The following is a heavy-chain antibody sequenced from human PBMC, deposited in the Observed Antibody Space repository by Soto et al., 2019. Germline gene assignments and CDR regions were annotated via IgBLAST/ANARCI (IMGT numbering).Heavy chain of an antibody. D-gene: IGHD6-19*01. Sequence: EASVKVSCKTSGYTFTNYGISWVRQAPGQGLEWMGGSFNGVTNYAQNLQGRVTMTTDTSTSTAYMELSSLRSEDTAVYYCARAAMEYSSGSSYYSSYATDVWGQGPTVTVSS. CDR2: SFNGVT. J-gene: IGHJ6*02. CDR3: ARAAMEYSSGSSYYSSYATDV. CDR1: GYTFTNYG. V-gene: IGHV1-18*01.